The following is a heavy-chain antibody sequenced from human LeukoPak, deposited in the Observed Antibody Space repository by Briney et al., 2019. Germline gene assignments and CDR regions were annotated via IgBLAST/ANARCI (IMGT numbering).Heavy chain of an antibody. D-gene: IGHD2-2*01. V-gene: IGHV4-34*01. CDR1: GGSFSGYY. Sequence: SETLSLTCAVYGGSFSGYYWSWIRQPPGKGLEWIGEINHSGSTNYNPSLKSRVTISVDTSKNQFSLKLSSVTAADTAVYYCARYCSSTSCYEGGNYFDYWGQGTLVTVSS. J-gene: IGHJ4*02. CDR2: INHSGST. CDR3: ARYCSSTSCYEGGNYFDY.